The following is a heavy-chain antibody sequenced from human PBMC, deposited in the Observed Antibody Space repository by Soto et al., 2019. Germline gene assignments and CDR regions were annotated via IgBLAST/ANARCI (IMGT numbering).Heavy chain of an antibody. CDR2: ISGNGGST. D-gene: IGHD1-26*01. Sequence: GGSLRLSCAASGFTFSTYAMSWVRQAPGKGLEWVSAISGNGGSTDYADSVKGRFTISRDNSKNTLYLQINSLRAEDTAVYYCAKGWVGATTAGAFEIWGQGTMVTVSS. J-gene: IGHJ3*02. V-gene: IGHV3-23*01. CDR1: GFTFSTYA. CDR3: AKGWVGATTAGAFEI.